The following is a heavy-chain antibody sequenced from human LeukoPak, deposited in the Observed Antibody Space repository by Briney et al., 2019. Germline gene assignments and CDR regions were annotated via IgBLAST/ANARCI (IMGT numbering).Heavy chain of an antibody. CDR1: GYTFTSYG. J-gene: IGHJ4*02. Sequence: ASVKLSCTASGYTFTSYGISWVRQAPGQGLEWISCISTYNGNTYYAQSLKGRVTITTDKSTSTAYMELRSLRSDDTAVYYCARIGSSGYYYLSYFDYWGQGTLVTVSS. CDR3: ARIGSSGYYYLSYFDY. CDR2: ISTYNGNT. D-gene: IGHD3-22*01. V-gene: IGHV1-18*01.